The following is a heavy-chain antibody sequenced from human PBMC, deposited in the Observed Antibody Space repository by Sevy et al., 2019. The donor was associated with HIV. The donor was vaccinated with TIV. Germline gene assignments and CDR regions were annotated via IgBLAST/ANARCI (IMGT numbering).Heavy chain of an antibody. V-gene: IGHV4-39*01. CDR3: ARRRGLYYFDY. CDR1: GGSISSSSYY. Sequence: SETLSLTCTVSGGSISSSSYYWGWIRQPPGKGLEWIGSIYYSGSTYYNPSLKSRVTISVDTSKNQFSLKLSSVTAADTAVYYCARRRGLYYFDYWGQRTLVTVSS. D-gene: IGHD3-10*01. CDR2: IYYSGST. J-gene: IGHJ4*02.